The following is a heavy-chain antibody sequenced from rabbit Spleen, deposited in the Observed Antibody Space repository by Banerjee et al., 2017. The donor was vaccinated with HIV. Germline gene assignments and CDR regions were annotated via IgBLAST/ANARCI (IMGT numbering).Heavy chain of an antibody. CDR3: ARYINSDGGWYTSL. CDR2: IWNDAGYT. J-gene: IGHJ4*01. D-gene: IGHD6-1*01. V-gene: IGHV1S43*01. Sequence: QEQLVESGGGLVQPGGSLKLSCKASGFDFSANYFMCWIRQAPREGLELIACIWNDAGYTAYASWAKGRFTITRSTSLKTVDLKMTSLTGADTATYFCARYINSDGGWYTSLWGPGTLVTVS. CDR1: GFDFSANYF.